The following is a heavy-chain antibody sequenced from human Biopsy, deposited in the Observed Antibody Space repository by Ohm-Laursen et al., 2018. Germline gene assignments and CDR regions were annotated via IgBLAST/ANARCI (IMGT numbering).Heavy chain of an antibody. CDR3: ARERGVPTASRFDP. Sequence: GTLSLTCAVSGVSIRGYYWSWVRRPAGRGLEWIGRVYVGGSNNYNPSLRSRVSLSVDTSKNQFSLMLSGVTAADTGVYYCARERGVPTASRFDPWGQGTLVSVSS. CDR1: GVSIRGYY. D-gene: IGHD2-2*01. V-gene: IGHV4-4*07. CDR2: VYVGGSN. J-gene: IGHJ5*02.